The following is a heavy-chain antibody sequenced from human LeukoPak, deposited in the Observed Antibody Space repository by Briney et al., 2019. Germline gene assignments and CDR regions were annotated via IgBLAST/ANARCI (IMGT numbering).Heavy chain of an antibody. D-gene: IGHD2-15*01. CDR1: GASIARNHYY. V-gene: IGHV4-61*05. J-gene: IGHJ4*02. CDR2: IYYSGST. Sequence: SETLSLTCTVSGASIARNHYYWGWIRQSPGKGLEWIGYIYYSGSTNYNPSLKSRVTISVDTSKNQFSLKLSSVTAADTAVYYCATDSGLDCSGGSCWDYWGQGTLVTVSS. CDR3: ATDSGLDCSGGSCWDY.